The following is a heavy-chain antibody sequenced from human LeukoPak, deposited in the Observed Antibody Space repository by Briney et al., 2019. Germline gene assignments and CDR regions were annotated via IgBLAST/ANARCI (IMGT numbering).Heavy chain of an antibody. CDR3: ARDPSYGDCPYYFDY. CDR2: ISSSGSTI. CDR1: GFIFNYYS. V-gene: IGHV3-48*04. D-gene: IGHD4-17*01. J-gene: IGHJ4*02. Sequence: GGSLRLSCAASGFIFNYYSMNWVRQAPGKGLEWVSYISSSGSTIYYADSVKGRFTISRDNAKNSLYLQMNSLRAEDTAVYYCARDPSYGDCPYYFDYWGQGTLVTVSS.